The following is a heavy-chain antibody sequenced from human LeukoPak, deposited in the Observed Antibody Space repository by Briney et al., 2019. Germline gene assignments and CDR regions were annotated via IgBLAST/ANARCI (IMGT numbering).Heavy chain of an antibody. CDR2: ISGSGGST. J-gene: IGHJ6*02. CDR3: ARDPGDYDFSYGMDV. Sequence: GSLRLSCAASGFTFSSYAMSWVRQAPGKGLEWVSAISGSGGSTYYADSVKGRFTISRDNSKNTLYLQMNSLRAEDTAVYYCARDPGDYDFSYGMDVWGQGTTVTVSS. D-gene: IGHD3-3*01. V-gene: IGHV3-23*01. CDR1: GFTFSSYA.